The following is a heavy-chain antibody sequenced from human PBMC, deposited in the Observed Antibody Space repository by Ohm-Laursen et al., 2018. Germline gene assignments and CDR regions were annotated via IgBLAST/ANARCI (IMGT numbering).Heavy chain of an antibody. CDR1: GFIFSEYS. V-gene: IGHV3-7*01. D-gene: IGHD2-15*01. J-gene: IGHJ4*02. CDR3: ASAHQYCSATTCNGGSDF. CDR2: INQDGSEK. Sequence: SLRLSCAAAGFIFSEYSMSWVRQAPGKGLEWVANINQDGSEKYYVDSVKGRFTISRDNAKDSLDLQMTSLRVEDTALYYCASAHQYCSATTCNGGSDFWGQGTLVTVSS.